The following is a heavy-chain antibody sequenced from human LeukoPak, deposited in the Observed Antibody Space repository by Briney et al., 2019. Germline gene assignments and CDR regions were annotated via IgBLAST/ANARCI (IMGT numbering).Heavy chain of an antibody. CDR1: GDSVSNNSAA. CDR3: ARDTIVGANSFDY. CDR2: TYYRSKWYN. Sequence: SQTLSLTFAISGDSVSNNSAAWNWLRQSPSRGLEWLGSTYYRSKWYNDYAVSVKSRITINPDTSKNQFSLQLNSVTPEDTAVYYCARDTIVGANSFDYWGQGTLVTVSS. V-gene: IGHV6-1*01. D-gene: IGHD1-26*01. J-gene: IGHJ4*02.